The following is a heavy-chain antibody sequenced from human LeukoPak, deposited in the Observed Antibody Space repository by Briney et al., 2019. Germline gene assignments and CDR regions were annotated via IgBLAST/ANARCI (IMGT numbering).Heavy chain of an antibody. CDR3: ARDKYSSSWLFDY. Sequence: PGGSLRLSCAASGFTFSSYGMHWVRQAPGKGLEWVAVISYDGSNKYYADSVKGRFTISRDNSKNTLYLQMNSLRAEDTAVYYCARDKYSSSWLFDYWGQGTLVTVSS. J-gene: IGHJ4*02. CDR2: ISYDGSNK. D-gene: IGHD6-13*01. V-gene: IGHV3-30*03. CDR1: GFTFSSYG.